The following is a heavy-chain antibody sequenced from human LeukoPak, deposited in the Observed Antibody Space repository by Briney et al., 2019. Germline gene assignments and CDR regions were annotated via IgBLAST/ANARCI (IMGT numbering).Heavy chain of an antibody. Sequence: ASVKVSCKASGYPFTSYGFTWVRQAPGQGLEWMGWISPYNGYTNYAQNLQGRVTMTTDTITSTAYMELRSLRSDDTAVYYCARDDGVGSYRFDYWGQGTLVTASS. CDR1: GYPFTSYG. CDR3: ARDDGVGSYRFDY. D-gene: IGHD5-12*01. J-gene: IGHJ4*02. V-gene: IGHV1-18*01. CDR2: ISPYNGYT.